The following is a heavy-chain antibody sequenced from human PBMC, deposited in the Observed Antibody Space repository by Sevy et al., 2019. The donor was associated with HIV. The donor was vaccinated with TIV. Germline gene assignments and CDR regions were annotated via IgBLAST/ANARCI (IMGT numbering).Heavy chain of an antibody. D-gene: IGHD6-13*01. CDR3: ARDRDSSSWPNWFDP. J-gene: IGHJ5*02. V-gene: IGHV3-11*01. Sequence: GGSLRLSCAASGFTFSDYYMSWIRQAPGKGLEWVSYISSSGSTIYYADSVKGRFTISRDNAKNSLYPQMNSLRAEDTAVYYCARDRDSSSWPNWFDPWGQGTLVTVSS. CDR1: GFTFSDYY. CDR2: ISSSGSTI.